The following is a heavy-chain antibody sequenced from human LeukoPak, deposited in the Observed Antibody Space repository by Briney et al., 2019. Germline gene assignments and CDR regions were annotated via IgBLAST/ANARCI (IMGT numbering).Heavy chain of an antibody. V-gene: IGHV3-23*01. Sequence: PGGSLRLSCGASGFTFSSYAMSWVRQAPGKGLEWVSALTASGETTYYADSVKGRFTISRDNSKNTLFLQMNSLSPEDTAVYYCAANGESTDWHWNYWGQGTLITVSS. D-gene: IGHD3-9*01. CDR1: GFTFSSYA. J-gene: IGHJ4*02. CDR2: LTASGETT. CDR3: AANGESTDWHWNY.